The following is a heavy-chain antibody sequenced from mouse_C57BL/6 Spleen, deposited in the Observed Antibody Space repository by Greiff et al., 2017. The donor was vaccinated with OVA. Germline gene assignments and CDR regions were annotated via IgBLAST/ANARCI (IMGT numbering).Heavy chain of an antibody. CDR3: ARNYDYDVWFAY. D-gene: IGHD2-4*01. CDR1: GFTFSSYG. CDR2: ISSGGSYT. Sequence: EVQLQESGGDLVKPGGSLKLSCAASGFTFSSYGMSWVRQTPDKRLEWVATISSGGSYTYYPDSVKGRFTISRDNAKNTLYLQMSSLKSEDTAMYYCARNYDYDVWFAYWGQGTLVTVSA. J-gene: IGHJ3*01. V-gene: IGHV5-6*01.